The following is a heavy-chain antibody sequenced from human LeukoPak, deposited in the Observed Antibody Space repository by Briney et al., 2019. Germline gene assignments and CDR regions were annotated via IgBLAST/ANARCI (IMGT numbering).Heavy chain of an antibody. V-gene: IGHV3-48*03. J-gene: IGHJ4*02. CDR3: ARWGATGYGDY. D-gene: IGHD3-9*01. CDR1: GFPFSNYG. Sequence: GGSLLLSCAASGFPFSNYGMNWVRPAPGKGLEWVSYISDSSSTIYYADSVKGRLTISRDNAKNSLYLQMNSLRAEDTAVYYCARWGATGYGDYWGQGTLVTVSS. CDR2: ISDSSSTI.